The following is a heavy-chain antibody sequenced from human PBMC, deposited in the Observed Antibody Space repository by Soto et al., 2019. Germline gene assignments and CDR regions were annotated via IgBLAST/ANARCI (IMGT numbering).Heavy chain of an antibody. CDR1: GYTFTSYG. V-gene: IGHV1-18*01. CDR3: ASELGGWGDY. CDR2: ISAYNGNT. D-gene: IGHD3-16*01. Sequence: QVQLVQSGAEVKKPGASVKVSCKASGYTFTSYGISWVRQAPGQGLEWMGWISAYNGNTNYAQKGXGXAXMXXDTTTRTAYMELRSLRSDDTAVYYGASELGGWGDYWGQGTLVTVSS. J-gene: IGHJ4*02.